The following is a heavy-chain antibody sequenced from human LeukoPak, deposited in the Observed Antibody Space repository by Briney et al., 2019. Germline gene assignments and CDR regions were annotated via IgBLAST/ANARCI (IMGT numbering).Heavy chain of an antibody. CDR3: ARGWVELWSSYYFDY. Sequence: SETLSLTCTVSGGSINSINYYWGWVRQSPGKGLEWIASIYYTGSTYYNPSLKSRVTLSEDTSKNQFSLKLNSVTAADTAVYYCARGWVELWSSYYFDYWGQGTLVTVAS. D-gene: IGHD5-18*01. V-gene: IGHV4-39*07. CDR1: GGSINSINYY. CDR2: IYYTGST. J-gene: IGHJ4*02.